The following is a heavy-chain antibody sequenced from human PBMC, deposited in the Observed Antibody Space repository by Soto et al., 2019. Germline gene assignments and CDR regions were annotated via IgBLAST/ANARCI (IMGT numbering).Heavy chain of an antibody. D-gene: IGHD4-17*01. CDR2: MNPNSGST. J-gene: IGHJ4*02. CDR3: ASNYGGNPGFDY. V-gene: IGHV1-8*01. CDR1: GYTFTSLD. Sequence: ASVKVSCKASGYTFTSLDINWVRQATGQGLEWMGWMNPNSGSTGSAQKFQGRVAMTRDTSINTAYMELSSLRSDDTAVYYCASNYGGNPGFDYWGQGTLVTVSS.